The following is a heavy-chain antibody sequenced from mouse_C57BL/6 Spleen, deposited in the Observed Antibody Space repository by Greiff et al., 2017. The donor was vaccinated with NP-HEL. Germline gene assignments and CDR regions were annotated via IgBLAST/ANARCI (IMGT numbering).Heavy chain of an antibody. V-gene: IGHV1-82*01. Sequence: QVQLKQSGPELVKPGASVKISCKASGYAFSSSWMNWVKQRHGKGLEWIGRIYPGDGDTNYNGKFKGKATLTADKSSSTAYMQLSSLTSEDSAVYFCARGDSSGYPDYWGQGTTLTVSS. CDR3: ARGDSSGYPDY. CDR1: GYAFSSSW. J-gene: IGHJ2*01. CDR2: IYPGDGDT. D-gene: IGHD3-2*02.